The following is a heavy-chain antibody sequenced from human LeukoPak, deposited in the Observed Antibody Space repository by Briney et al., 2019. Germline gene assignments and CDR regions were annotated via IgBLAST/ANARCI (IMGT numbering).Heavy chain of an antibody. CDR1: GFTFSSYA. D-gene: IGHD5-12*01. CDR3: ARGGYSGYVTYYYGMDV. V-gene: IGHV3-30-3*01. J-gene: IGHJ6*02. CDR2: ISYDGSNK. Sequence: GGSLRLSCAASGFTFSSYAMHWVRQAPGKGLEWVAVISYDGSNKYYADSVKGRFTISRDNAKNSLYLQMNSLRAEDTAVYYCARGGYSGYVTYYYGMDVWGQGTTVTVSS.